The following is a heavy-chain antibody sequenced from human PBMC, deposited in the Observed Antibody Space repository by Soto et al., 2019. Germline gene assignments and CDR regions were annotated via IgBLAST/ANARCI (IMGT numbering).Heavy chain of an antibody. CDR1: GYTFTSYD. CDR3: ARGRSAYCICGICHTRGYYGMVV. V-gene: IGHV1-8*01. CDR2: MNHNSGNP. Sequence: ASVKVSCKAAGYTFTSYDINRVRQPTGQGVEWMGWMNHNSGNPGNARKFQGRVTMTRNTSISTAYMELSSLRSEDTAVYYGARGRSAYCICGICHTRGYYGMVVWG. D-gene: IGHD2-15*01. J-gene: IGHJ6*02.